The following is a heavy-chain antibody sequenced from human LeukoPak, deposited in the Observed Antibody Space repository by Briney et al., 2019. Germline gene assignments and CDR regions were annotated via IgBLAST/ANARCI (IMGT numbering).Heavy chain of an antibody. V-gene: IGHV4-34*01. CDR1: GGSFSGYY. CDR3: ARGLWFGEYTPYNWFDP. J-gene: IGHJ5*02. Sequence: SETLSLTCAVYGGSFSGYYWSWIRQPPGKGLEWIGEINHSGSTNYNPSLKSRVTISVDTSKNQFSLKLSSVTAADTAVYYCARGLWFGEYTPYNWFDPWGQGTLVTVSS. CDR2: INHSGST. D-gene: IGHD3-10*01.